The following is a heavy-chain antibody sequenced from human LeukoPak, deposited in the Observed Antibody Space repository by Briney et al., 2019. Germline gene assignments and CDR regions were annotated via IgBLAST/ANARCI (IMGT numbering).Heavy chain of an antibody. D-gene: IGHD4-17*01. J-gene: IGHJ5*02. V-gene: IGHV4-61*02. CDR1: GGSISSGSYY. CDR3: ARDLSTVNNWFDP. CDR2: IYTSGST. Sequence: PSETLSLTCTLSGGSISSGSYYWSWIRQPAGKGLEWIVRIYTSGSTNYNPSPKSRVTISVDTSKNQFSLTLSSVTAADTAVYYCARDLSTVNNWFDPWGQGTLVTVSS.